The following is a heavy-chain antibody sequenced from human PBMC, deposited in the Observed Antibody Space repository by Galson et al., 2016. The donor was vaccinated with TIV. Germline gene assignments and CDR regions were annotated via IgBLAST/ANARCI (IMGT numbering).Heavy chain of an antibody. CDR1: GFTFNTYT. J-gene: IGHJ3*01. CDR2: INVSGDRT. Sequence: SLRLSCAASGFTFNTYTMDWVRQAPGKGLEWVSVINVSGDRTYYADSVKGRFTVSRDNSKNTLYLQMNNLRAEDTGIYYCARDGITYTLRGAFNLWGQGTWVTVSS. V-gene: IGHV3-23*01. D-gene: IGHD3-10*01. CDR3: ARDGITYTLRGAFNL.